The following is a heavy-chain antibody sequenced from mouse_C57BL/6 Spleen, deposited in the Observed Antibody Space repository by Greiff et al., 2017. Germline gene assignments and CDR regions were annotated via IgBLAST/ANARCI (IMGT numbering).Heavy chain of an antibody. J-gene: IGHJ2*01. CDR1: GFTFSDYG. CDR3: AQYGYDVNY. CDR2: ISSGSSTI. V-gene: IGHV5-17*01. D-gene: IGHD2-2*01. Sequence: EVMLVESGGGLVKPGGSLKLSCAASGFTFSDYGMHWVRQAPEKGLEWVAYISSGSSTIYYADTVKGRFTISRDKAKNTLFLQMTSLRSEDTAMYYCAQYGYDVNYWGQGTTLTVSS.